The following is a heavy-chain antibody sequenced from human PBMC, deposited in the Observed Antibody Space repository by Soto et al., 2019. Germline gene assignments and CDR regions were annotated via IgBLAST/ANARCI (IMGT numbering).Heavy chain of an antibody. V-gene: IGHV4-39*01. J-gene: IGHJ4*02. CDR3: ARHERQLVFDY. Sequence: PAETLSLTCTVSGGSISSSSYYWGWIRQPPGKGLEWIGSIYYSGSTYYNPSLKSRVTISVDTSKNQFSLKLSSVTAADTAVYYCARHERQLVFDYWGQGTLVTVPQ. CDR1: GGSISSSSYY. CDR2: IYYSGST. D-gene: IGHD6-6*01.